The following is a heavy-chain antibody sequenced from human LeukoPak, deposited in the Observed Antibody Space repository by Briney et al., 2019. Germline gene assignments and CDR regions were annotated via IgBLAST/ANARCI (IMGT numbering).Heavy chain of an antibody. CDR1: GGSISSYY. J-gene: IGHJ4*02. Sequence: SETLSLTCTVSGGSISSYYWSWIRQPPGKGLEWIGYIYTSGSTNYNPSLKSRVTISVDTSKNQFSLKLSSVTAADTAVYYCARRVDYWGQGTLVTVSS. V-gene: IGHV4-4*09. CDR2: IYTSGST. CDR3: ARRVDY.